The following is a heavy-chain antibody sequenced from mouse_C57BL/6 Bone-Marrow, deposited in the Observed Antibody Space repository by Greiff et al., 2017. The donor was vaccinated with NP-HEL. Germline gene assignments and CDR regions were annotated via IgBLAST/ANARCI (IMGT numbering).Heavy chain of an antibody. CDR2: ISSGGDYI. CDR1: GFTFSSYA. CDR3: TRDPLYYDYGYAMDY. D-gene: IGHD2-4*01. Sequence: EVQLVESGEGLVKPGGSLKLSCAASGFTFSSYAMSWVRQTPEKRLEWVAYISSGGDYIYYADTVKGRFTISRDNARNTLYLQMSSLKSEDTAMDYCTRDPLYYDYGYAMDYWGQGTSVTVSS. V-gene: IGHV5-9-1*02. J-gene: IGHJ4*01.